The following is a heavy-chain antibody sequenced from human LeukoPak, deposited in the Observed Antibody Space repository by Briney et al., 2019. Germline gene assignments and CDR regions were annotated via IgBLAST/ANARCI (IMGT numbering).Heavy chain of an antibody. J-gene: IGHJ4*02. V-gene: IGHV4-38-2*02. CDR3: ARVSGYSYGFESDY. Sequence: SETLSLTCTVSGYSISSGYYWGWIRQPPGKGLEGIGSIYHSGSTYYNPSLKSRVTISVDRSKNQFSLKLSSVTAADTAVYYCARVSGYSYGFESDYWGQGTLVTVSS. D-gene: IGHD5-18*01. CDR1: GYSISSGYY. CDR2: IYHSGST.